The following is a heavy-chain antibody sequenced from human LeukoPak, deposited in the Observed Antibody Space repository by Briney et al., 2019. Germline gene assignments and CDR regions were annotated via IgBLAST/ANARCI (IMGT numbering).Heavy chain of an antibody. CDR1: GFTFSTYG. Sequence: GGSLRLSCAASGFTFSTYGMHWVRQAPGKGLEWVANINQDGTEKYYVDSVKGRFTTSRDYAKNSLYLQMNSLRVEDTAVYYCAKVAKYYYGPETYYFFEQWGQGTPVTASS. J-gene: IGHJ4*02. CDR2: INQDGTEK. D-gene: IGHD3-10*01. V-gene: IGHV3-7*01. CDR3: AKVAKYYYGPETYYFFEQ.